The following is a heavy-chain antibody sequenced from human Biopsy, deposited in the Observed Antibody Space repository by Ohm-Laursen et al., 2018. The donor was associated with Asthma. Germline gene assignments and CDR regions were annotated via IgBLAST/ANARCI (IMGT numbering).Heavy chain of an antibody. CDR3: SRKIAARGGMGV. CDR1: GITFSTYG. Sequence: SLRLSCTASGITFSTYGMHWVRQAPGKGLEWVSFIWYDGRKKTYADSVKGRFTISRDNSKNTLYLQMNSLRAEDTAVYYCSRKIAARGGMGVWGQGTTVTVSS. D-gene: IGHD6-6*01. V-gene: IGHV3-33*01. J-gene: IGHJ6*02. CDR2: IWYDGRKK.